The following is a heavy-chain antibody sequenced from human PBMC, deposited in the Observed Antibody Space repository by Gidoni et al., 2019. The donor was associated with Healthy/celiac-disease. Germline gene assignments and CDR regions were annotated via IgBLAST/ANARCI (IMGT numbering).Heavy chain of an antibody. CDR2: ISRNFGSI. CDR1: GFTFDDYA. CDR3: AKDINEGVDHYYYGMDV. Sequence: EVQLVESGGALVQPGRSLRLSCAASGFTFDDYAMHWVRQAPGKGLEWVSGISRNFGSIGYADSVKGRFTISRDNAKNSLYLQMNSLRAEDTALYYCAKDINEGVDHYYYGMDVWGQGTTVTVSS. V-gene: IGHV3-9*01. J-gene: IGHJ6*02. D-gene: IGHD1-1*01.